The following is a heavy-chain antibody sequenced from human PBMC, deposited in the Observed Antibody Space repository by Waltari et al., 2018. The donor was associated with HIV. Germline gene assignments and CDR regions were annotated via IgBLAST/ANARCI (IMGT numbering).Heavy chain of an antibody. CDR3: ARDPSYGFGENDY. CDR2: INPKTGDT. V-gene: IGHV1-2*02. Sequence: QVQLVESGAEVKKPGASLKVSCKASGYAFTGFYIHWVRQAPGQGLEWVGWINPKTGDTNFAQKVQGSGNMTRDTSISTAYMELSRLTSDDTAVYYCARDPSYGFGENDYWGQGTLFTVSS. CDR1: GYAFTGFY. D-gene: IGHD3-10*01. J-gene: IGHJ4*02.